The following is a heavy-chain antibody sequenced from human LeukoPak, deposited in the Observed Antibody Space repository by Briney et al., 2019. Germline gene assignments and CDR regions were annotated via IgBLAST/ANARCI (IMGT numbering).Heavy chain of an antibody. CDR1: GFTFSTYG. Sequence: PGTSLRLSCAASGFTFSTYGMHWVRQAPGRGLEWLSYLTRTSSATWYADSVKGRFTIFRDNAKSSLYLQMNSLRVEDTAVYYCATGGSEYRSDWFDSWGQGTLVNVAS. D-gene: IGHD5-18*01. CDR2: LTRTSSAT. V-gene: IGHV3-48*01. CDR3: ATGGSEYRSDWFDS. J-gene: IGHJ5*01.